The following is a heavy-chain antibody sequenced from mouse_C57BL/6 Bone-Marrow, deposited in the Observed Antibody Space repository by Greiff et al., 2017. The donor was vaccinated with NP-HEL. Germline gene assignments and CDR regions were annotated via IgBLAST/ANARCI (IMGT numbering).Heavy chain of an antibody. J-gene: IGHJ1*03. D-gene: IGHD2-5*01. CDR3: ASHSNYEYFDV. V-gene: IGHV1-50*01. CDR2: IDPSDSYT. CDR1: GYTFTSYW. Sequence: VQLQQSGAELVKPGASVKLSCKASGYTFTSYWMQWVKQRPGQGLEWIGEIDPSDSYTNYNQKFKGKATLTVDTSSSTAYMQLSSLTSEDSAVYYCASHSNYEYFDVWGTGTTVTVSS.